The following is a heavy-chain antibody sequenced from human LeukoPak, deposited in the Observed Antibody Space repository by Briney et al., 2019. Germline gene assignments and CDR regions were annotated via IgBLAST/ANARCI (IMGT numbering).Heavy chain of an antibody. CDR2: IYYSGTT. V-gene: IGHV4-39*07. CDR3: ARVFPPGIAAAGAN. Sequence: SETLSLTCSVSGGSIRSSGYYWGWIRQPPGKGLEWIGSIYYSGTTFYNPSLKSRVTISVDTSKNQFSLNLSSVTAADTAVYFCARVFPPGIAAAGANWGQGTLVTVSS. J-gene: IGHJ4*02. D-gene: IGHD6-13*01. CDR1: GGSIRSSGYY.